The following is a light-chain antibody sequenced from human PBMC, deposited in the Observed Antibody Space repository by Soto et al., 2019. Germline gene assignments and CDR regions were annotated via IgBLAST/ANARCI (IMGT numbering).Light chain of an antibody. J-gene: IGLJ3*02. CDR3: QVWDSSSALLV. V-gene: IGLV3-21*04. CDR1: NIGSKR. Sequence: SYELTQPPSVSVAPGKTARITCGGNNIGSKRVHWYQQKPGQAPVLVIYYASDRPSGIPERFSGSNAGKTATLTISRVEAGDEADYYCQVWDSSSALLVFGGGTQLTVL. CDR2: YAS.